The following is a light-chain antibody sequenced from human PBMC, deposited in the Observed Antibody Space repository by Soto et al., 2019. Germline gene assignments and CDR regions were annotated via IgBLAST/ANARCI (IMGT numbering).Light chain of an antibody. V-gene: IGKV3-15*01. Sequence: EIGMTQSPATLSVSPEDRATLSCRDSQSVGSDLAWYQQKPGQAPRLLIYRASARATGIPARFSGSGSGTEFTLTISSLQSEDFAVYYCQQYKNWPPYTFGQGTKLEMK. CDR1: QSVGSD. J-gene: IGKJ2*01. CDR2: RAS. CDR3: QQYKNWPPYT.